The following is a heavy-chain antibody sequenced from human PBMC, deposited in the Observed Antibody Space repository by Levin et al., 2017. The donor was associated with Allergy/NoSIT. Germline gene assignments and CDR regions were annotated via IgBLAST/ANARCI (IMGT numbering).Heavy chain of an antibody. J-gene: IGHJ4*02. Sequence: PGGSLRLSCVGSGFSFSSYEMNWVRQAPGKGLEWVSYISSSSTIYYGDSVKGRFTISRDSAKNSLYLQMNSLRAEDTAVYYCARRFDLWGQGTLVTVSS. CDR3: ARRFDL. V-gene: IGHV3-48*01. CDR2: ISSSSTI. CDR1: GFSFSSYE.